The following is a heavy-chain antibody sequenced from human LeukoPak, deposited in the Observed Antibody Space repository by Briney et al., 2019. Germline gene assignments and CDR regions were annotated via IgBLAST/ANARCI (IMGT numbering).Heavy chain of an antibody. CDR2: INWNGGST. V-gene: IGHV3-20*01. Sequence: GGSLRLSCAASGFTFDDYGMSWVRQAPGKGLEWVSGINWNGGSTGYADSVKGRFTISRDNAKNSLYLQMNSLRAEDTALYHCARDFDPGLAAAGPYFDYWGQGTLVTVSS. CDR1: GFTFDDYG. CDR3: ARDFDPGLAAAGPYFDY. J-gene: IGHJ4*02. D-gene: IGHD6-13*01.